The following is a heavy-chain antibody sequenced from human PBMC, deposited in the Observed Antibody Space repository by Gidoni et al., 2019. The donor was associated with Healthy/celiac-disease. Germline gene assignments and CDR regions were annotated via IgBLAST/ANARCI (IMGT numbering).Heavy chain of an antibody. V-gene: IGHV3-48*01. CDR1: GFTFGSYN. D-gene: IGHD3-10*01. CDR3: ARRGVPGPHWGMDV. CDR2: ISTSSSPM. Sequence: EMQLVESGGGLVQPGGSLRLSCAACGFTFGSYNMNWVRQAPGKGLEWVSYISTSSSPMYYAASVKGRFTISRDNAKNSLYLQMNILRAEDTAVYYCARRGVPGPHWGMDVWGQGTTVTVSS. J-gene: IGHJ6*02.